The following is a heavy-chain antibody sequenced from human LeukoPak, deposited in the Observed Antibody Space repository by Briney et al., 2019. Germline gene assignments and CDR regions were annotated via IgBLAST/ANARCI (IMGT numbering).Heavy chain of an antibody. J-gene: IGHJ4*02. CDR3: ARSELNDYFKY. CDR2: IYTSGST. Sequence: PSETLSLTCTVSGGSISSYYWSWIRQPAGKGLEWIGRIYTSGSTNYNPSLKSRVSLSVDTSKNQLSLKLTSVTAADTAVYFCARSELNDYFKYWGQGILVTVST. D-gene: IGHD3-16*01. V-gene: IGHV4-4*07. CDR1: GGSISSYY.